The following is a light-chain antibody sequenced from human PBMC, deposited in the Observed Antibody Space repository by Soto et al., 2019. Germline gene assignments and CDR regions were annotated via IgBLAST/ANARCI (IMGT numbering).Light chain of an antibody. CDR1: TGAVTTGYY. J-gene: IGLJ3*02. CDR2: NTN. CDR3: LRYYGGSWV. V-gene: IGLV7-43*01. Sequence: QTVVTQEPSLTVSPGGSVTLTCASSTGAVTTGYYPSWFQHKPGHAPRALIYNTNDKHSWTPARLSGSLLGDKAALTLSGVQPEDEAEYYCLRYYGGSWVFGGGTKVTVL.